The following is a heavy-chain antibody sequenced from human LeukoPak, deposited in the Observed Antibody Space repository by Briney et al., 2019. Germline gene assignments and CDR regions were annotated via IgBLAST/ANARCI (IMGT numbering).Heavy chain of an antibody. D-gene: IGHD2-2*01. CDR2: FDPEGGET. J-gene: IGHJ6*02. Sequence: GASVKVSCKVSGYTLTELSMHWVRQAPGKGLEWMGGFDPEGGETIYAQKFQGRVTMTEDTSTDTAYMELSSLRSEDTAVYYCATGGCSSTSCPNYYYYYYGMDVWGQGTTVTVSS. CDR1: GYTLTELS. CDR3: ATGGCSSTSCPNYYYYYYGMDV. V-gene: IGHV1-24*01.